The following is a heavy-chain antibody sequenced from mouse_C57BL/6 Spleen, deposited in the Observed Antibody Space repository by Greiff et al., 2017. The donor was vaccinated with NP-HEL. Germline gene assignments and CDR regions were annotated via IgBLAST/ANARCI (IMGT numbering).Heavy chain of an antibody. CDR2: ISGGGGNT. J-gene: IGHJ4*01. D-gene: IGHD2-1*01. V-gene: IGHV5-9*01. CDR1: GFTFSSYT. CDR3: ARHLSGNYANRYAMDY. Sequence: EVKLVESGGGLVKPGGSLKLSCAASGFTFSSYTMSWVRQTPEKRLEWVATISGGGGNTFYPDSVKGRCTISRDNAKNTLYLQMSMLRSEDTALYYCARHLSGNYANRYAMDYWGQGTSVTVSS.